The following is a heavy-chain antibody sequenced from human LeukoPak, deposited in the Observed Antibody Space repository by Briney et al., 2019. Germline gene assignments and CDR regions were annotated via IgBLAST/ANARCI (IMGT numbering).Heavy chain of an antibody. V-gene: IGHV1-46*01. J-gene: IGHJ4*02. CDR1: GYAFTSHY. Sequence: VSVKVSCRASGYAFTSHYMHWVRQAPGQGLEWMGIINPSAGSTSYPQKFQGRVTMTTDTSTSTVYMELSSLRSEDTAVYYCAAPGASGFVGNFWSGPLDFWGQGTLVTVSS. CDR3: AAPGASGFVGNFWSGPLDF. D-gene: IGHD3-3*01. CDR2: INPSAGST.